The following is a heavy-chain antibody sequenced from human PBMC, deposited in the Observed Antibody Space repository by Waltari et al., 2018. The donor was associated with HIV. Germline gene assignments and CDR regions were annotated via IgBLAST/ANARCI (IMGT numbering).Heavy chain of an antibody. CDR1: CFHLRDYW. CDR3: TRDLSTYGHEFDY. J-gene: IGHJ4*02. D-gene: IGHD3-16*01. CDR2: ISTDGSDT. Sequence: EVQLVESGGDLVQPGGSLRLSWAAPCFHLRDYWMHWIRQNPGKGLVWVSHISTDGSDTSYLESVKGRFTISRDNAKNTLYLQMNSLRVEDTAIYYCTRDLSTYGHEFDYWGQGTLVTVAS. V-gene: IGHV3-74*01.